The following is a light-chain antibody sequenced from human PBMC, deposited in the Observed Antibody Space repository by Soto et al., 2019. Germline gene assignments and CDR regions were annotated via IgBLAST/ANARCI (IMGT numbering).Light chain of an antibody. J-gene: IGKJ2*01. Sequence: AMRMTQSPSSFSASTGDRVTITCPASQGISSYLAWYQQKPGKAPKLLIYAASTLQSGVPSRFSGSGSGTDFTLTISCLQSEDFATYYCQQYYSYPYTFGQGTKLEIK. CDR3: QQYYSYPYT. CDR1: QGISSY. CDR2: AAS. V-gene: IGKV1-8*01.